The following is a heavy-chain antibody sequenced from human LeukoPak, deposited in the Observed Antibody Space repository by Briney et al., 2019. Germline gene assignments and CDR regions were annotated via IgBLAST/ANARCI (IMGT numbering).Heavy chain of an antibody. Sequence: GGSLRLSCAASGFRFSGIGMSWVRQAPGKGLEWVSVIYSGGSTYYADSVKGRFTISRDNSKNTLYLQMNSLRAEDTAVYYCARDGWFGELLHYWGQGTLVTVSS. D-gene: IGHD3-10*01. CDR3: ARDGWFGELLHY. J-gene: IGHJ4*02. V-gene: IGHV3-66*01. CDR2: IYSGGST. CDR1: GFRFSGIG.